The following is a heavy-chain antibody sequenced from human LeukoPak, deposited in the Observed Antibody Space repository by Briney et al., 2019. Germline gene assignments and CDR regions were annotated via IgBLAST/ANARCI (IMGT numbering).Heavy chain of an antibody. Sequence: ASVKVSCKASGYTFTSYGISWVRQAPGQGLEWMGWISAYNGNTNYAQKLQGRVTMTTDTSTSTAYMEPRSLRSDDTAVYYCARKPGYYYDSSGYSNWFDPWGQGTLVTVSS. CDR3: ARKPGYYYDSSGYSNWFDP. D-gene: IGHD3-22*01. CDR2: ISAYNGNT. CDR1: GYTFTSYG. J-gene: IGHJ5*02. V-gene: IGHV1-18*01.